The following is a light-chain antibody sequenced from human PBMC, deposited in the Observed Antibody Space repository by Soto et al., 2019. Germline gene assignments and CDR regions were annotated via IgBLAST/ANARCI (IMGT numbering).Light chain of an antibody. CDR2: SAS. Sequence: EIVMTQSPVTLSVSPGERATLSCRASQSVGSNFAWYQQKSGQAPRLLIYSASTRATGIPARFSGSGSGTELTLTISSLQSEDFAVYYCQQYYDRPLTFGQGTRLEIK. J-gene: IGKJ5*01. V-gene: IGKV3-15*01. CDR3: QQYYDRPLT. CDR1: QSVGSN.